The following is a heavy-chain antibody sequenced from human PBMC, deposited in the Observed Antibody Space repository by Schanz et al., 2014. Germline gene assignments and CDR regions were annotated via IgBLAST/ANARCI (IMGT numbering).Heavy chain of an antibody. Sequence: EVQLLESGGGLVQPGGSLRLSCIGSGFTFRSYALGWVRQAPGKGLEWVSLVSASGGGPFYADSVKGRFTISRDDSRNSLYLQMSSLKTEDTAVYYCVRLDVHDYWGQGTLVTV. V-gene: IGHV3-23*01. D-gene: IGHD3-16*01. CDR1: GFTFRSYA. CDR2: VSASGGGP. J-gene: IGHJ4*02. CDR3: VRLDVHDY.